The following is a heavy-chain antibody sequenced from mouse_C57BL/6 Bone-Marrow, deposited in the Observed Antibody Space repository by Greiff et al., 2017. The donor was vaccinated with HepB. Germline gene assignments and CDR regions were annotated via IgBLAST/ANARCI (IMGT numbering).Heavy chain of an antibody. D-gene: IGHD4-1*01. J-gene: IGHJ2*01. V-gene: IGHV5-4*03. CDR1: GFTFSSYA. Sequence: EVMLVESGGGLVKPGGSLKLSCAASGFTFSSYAMSWVRQTPEKRLEWVATISDGGSYTYYPDNVKGRFTISRDNAKNNLYLQMSHLKSEDTAMYYSARGANWDYFDYWGQGTTLTVSS. CDR2: ISDGGSYT. CDR3: ARGANWDYFDY.